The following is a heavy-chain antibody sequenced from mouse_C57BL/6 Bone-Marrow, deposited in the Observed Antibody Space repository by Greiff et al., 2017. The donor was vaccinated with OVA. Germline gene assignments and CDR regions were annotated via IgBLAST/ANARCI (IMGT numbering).Heavy chain of an antibody. D-gene: IGHD2-3*01. CDR1: GYTFTSYG. V-gene: IGHV1-81*01. J-gene: IGHJ4*01. Sequence: QVHVKQSGAELARPGASVKLSCKASGYTFTSYGISWVKQRTGQGLEWIGEIYPRSGNTYYNEKFKGKATLTADKSSSTAYMELRSLTSEDSAVYFCSRAGGWLPYYAMDYWGQGTSVTVSS. CDR3: SRAGGWLPYYAMDY. CDR2: IYPRSGNT.